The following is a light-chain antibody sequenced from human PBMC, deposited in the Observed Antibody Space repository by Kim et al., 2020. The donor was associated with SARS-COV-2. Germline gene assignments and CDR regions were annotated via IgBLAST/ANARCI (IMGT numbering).Light chain of an antibody. J-gene: IGKJ1*01. CDR3: QQFFIYPLT. CDR1: QYIANH. CDR2: GVS. Sequence: ASVGDRVTITCRASQYIANHLAWYQQNPGKAPKLLIYGVSTLASGVPSRFSGSGSETEFALTISSLQPEDFATYSCQQFFIYPLTFGQGTKVDIK. V-gene: IGKV1-9*01.